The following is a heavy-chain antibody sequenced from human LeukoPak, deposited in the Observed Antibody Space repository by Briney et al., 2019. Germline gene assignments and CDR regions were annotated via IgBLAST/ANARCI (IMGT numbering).Heavy chain of an antibody. Sequence: SETLSLTCTVSGGSISSYYWSWIRQPAGKGLEWIGRIYTSGSTNYNPSLKSRVTMSVDTSKNQFSLKLSSVTAADTAVYYCAREARALDWDYYYYYMDVWGKGTTVTVSS. CDR3: AREARALDWDYYYYYMDV. J-gene: IGHJ6*03. CDR1: GGSISSYY. D-gene: IGHD3-9*01. V-gene: IGHV4-4*07. CDR2: IYTSGST.